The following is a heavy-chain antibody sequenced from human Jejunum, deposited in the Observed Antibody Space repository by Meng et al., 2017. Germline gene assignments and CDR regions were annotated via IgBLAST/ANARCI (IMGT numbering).Heavy chain of an antibody. CDR1: GFTFSSYE. Sequence: GESLKISCAASGFTFSSYEMNWGRQAPGKGLEWVSNIKSSGTAMYADSVKGRFTISRDNARNSLYLQMNSLRAEDTAVYYCAKEYSHDNSGYDDFHIWGQGTMVTVSS. V-gene: IGHV3-48*03. D-gene: IGHD3-22*01. J-gene: IGHJ3*02. CDR2: IKSSGTAM. CDR3: AKEYSHDNSGYDDFHI.